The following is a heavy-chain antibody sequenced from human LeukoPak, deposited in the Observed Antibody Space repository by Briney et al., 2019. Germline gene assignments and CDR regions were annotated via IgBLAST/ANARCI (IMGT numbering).Heavy chain of an antibody. CDR3: ARDRELGAIDY. Sequence: GGSLRLSCAASGFTFSDYYMSWIRQAPGKGLERVSYISGGSRYTNYADSVKGRFTISRDNAKNSLYLQMNSLRAEDTAVYYCARDRELGAIDYWGQGTLVTVSS. D-gene: IGHD7-27*01. CDR2: ISGGSRYT. CDR1: GFTFSDYY. V-gene: IGHV3-11*06. J-gene: IGHJ4*02.